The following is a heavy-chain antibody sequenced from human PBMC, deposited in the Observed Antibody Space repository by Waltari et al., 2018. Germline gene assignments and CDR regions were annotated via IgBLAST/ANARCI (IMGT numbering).Heavy chain of an antibody. CDR3: AREAATIQTYFDY. D-gene: IGHD5-12*01. J-gene: IGHJ4*02. Sequence: EVQLVESGGGLVQPGGSLRLSCAASGISFSDHYIDWVRQAPGKGLEWVGRTRNKVNSYTTEYAASVKGRFTISRDDSKNSLHLQMNSLKTEDTAVYYCAREAATIQTYFDYWGQGTLVTVSS. CDR1: GISFSDHY. V-gene: IGHV3-72*01. CDR2: TRNKVNSYTT.